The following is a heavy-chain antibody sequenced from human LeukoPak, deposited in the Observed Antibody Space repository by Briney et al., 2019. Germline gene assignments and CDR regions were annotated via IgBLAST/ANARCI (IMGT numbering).Heavy chain of an antibody. D-gene: IGHD3-16*02. CDR3: ARAYYDYVWGSYRPDYFDY. CDR1: GGSISSYY. V-gene: IGHV4-4*07. Sequence: SETLSLTCTVSGGSISSYYWSWIRQPAGKGLEWIGRICTSGSTNYNPSLKSRVTMSVDTSKNQFSLKLSSVTAADTAVYYCARAYYDYVWGSYRPDYFDYWGQGTLVTVSS. J-gene: IGHJ4*01. CDR2: ICTSGST.